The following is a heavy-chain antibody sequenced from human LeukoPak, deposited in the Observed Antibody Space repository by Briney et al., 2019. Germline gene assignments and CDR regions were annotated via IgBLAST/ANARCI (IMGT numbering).Heavy chain of an antibody. J-gene: IGHJ3*02. D-gene: IGHD3-3*01. Sequence: SETLSLTSAVYGGSFSGYYWSWIRQPPGKGLEWSGEINHSGSTNYNPSLKSRVTISVDTSKNQFSLKLSSVTAADSAVYYCARLRLKYYDFWSGYSQGAFDIWGQGTMVTVSS. CDR3: ARLRLKYYDFWSGYSQGAFDI. CDR2: INHSGST. V-gene: IGHV4-34*01. CDR1: GGSFSGYY.